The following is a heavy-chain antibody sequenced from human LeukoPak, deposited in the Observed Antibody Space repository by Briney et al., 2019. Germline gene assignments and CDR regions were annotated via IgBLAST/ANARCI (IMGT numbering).Heavy chain of an antibody. CDR1: GGSISSGSYY. CDR3: ARYDTFVYYYMDV. CDR2: IYTSGST. Sequence: SETLSLTCTVSGGSISSGSYYWSWIRQPAGKGLEWIGRIYTSGSTNYNPSLKSRVTISVDTSKNQFSLKLSSVTAADTAVYYCARYDTFVYYYMDVWGKGTTVTVSS. D-gene: IGHD3-22*01. J-gene: IGHJ6*03. V-gene: IGHV4-61*02.